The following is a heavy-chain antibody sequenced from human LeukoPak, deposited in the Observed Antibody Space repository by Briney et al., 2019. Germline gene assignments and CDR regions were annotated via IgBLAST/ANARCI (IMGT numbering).Heavy chain of an antibody. CDR1: GGSISSGAYC. CDR2: MYYDGST. D-gene: IGHD3-3*01. V-gene: IGHV4-31*03. Sequence: SQTLSLTCTVSGGSISSGAYCWSWIRQRPGKGLEWIGYMYYDGSTYSNPSLKSRLTISVDTSKNQFSLKLSSVTAADTAVYYCARGPYYDFWSGYPYMGVWGKGTTVTVSS. CDR3: ARGPYYDFWSGYPYMGV. J-gene: IGHJ6*03.